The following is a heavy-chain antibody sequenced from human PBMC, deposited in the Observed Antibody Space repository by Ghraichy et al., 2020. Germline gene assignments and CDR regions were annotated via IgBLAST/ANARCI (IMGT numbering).Heavy chain of an antibody. J-gene: IGHJ4*02. V-gene: IGHV3-23*01. CDR3: AKTDYSSDD. D-gene: IGHD3-22*01. CDR1: GFIFSSYA. Sequence: GGSLRLSCIASGFIFSSYAMAWVRQSPGKGLEWVSSISVSGDSTYYADSVKGRFTISRDNSKNTVFLQMNSLRAEDTAVYYCAKTDYSSDDWGQGTLVTVSS. CDR2: ISVSGDST.